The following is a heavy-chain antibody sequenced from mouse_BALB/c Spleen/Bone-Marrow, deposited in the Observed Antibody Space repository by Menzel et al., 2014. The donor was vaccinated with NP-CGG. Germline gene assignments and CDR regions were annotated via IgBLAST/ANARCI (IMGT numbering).Heavy chain of an antibody. V-gene: IGHV14-3*02. CDR3: APYYYGRWFAN. J-gene: IGHJ3*01. CDR1: GFNIKDTY. CDR2: IDPANGNI. D-gene: IGHD1-1*01. Sequence: VQLQQPGAELVKPGASVKLSCTASGFNIKDTYRHWVKQRPEQGLEWIGRIDPANGNIKYDPKFQGKATITADTSPNTAYLQLSSLTSEDTAVYYCAPYYYGRWFANWGQGTLVTVSA.